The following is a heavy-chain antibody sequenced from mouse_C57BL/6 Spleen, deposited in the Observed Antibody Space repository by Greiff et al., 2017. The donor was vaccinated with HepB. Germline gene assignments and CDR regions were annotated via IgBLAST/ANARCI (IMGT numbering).Heavy chain of an antibody. Sequence: QVQLQQPGAELVQPGASVKVSCKASVYTFPTYWMHWVKHRPGQGLEWIGRIHPSDSDTTYNQKFKGKATLTVDKSSSTAYMQLSSLTSEDSAVYYCAIGNGDGGDYYASSFDCWAQGTTLTISS. CDR2: IHPSDSDT. D-gene: IGHD1-1*01. J-gene: IGHJ2*01. V-gene: IGHV1-74*01. CDR3: AIGNGDGGDYYASSFDC. CDR1: VYTFPTYW.